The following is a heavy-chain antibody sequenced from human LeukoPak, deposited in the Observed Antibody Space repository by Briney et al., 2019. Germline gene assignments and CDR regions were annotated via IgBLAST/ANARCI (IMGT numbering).Heavy chain of an antibody. CDR2: ISWNSGSI. D-gene: IGHD3-22*01. J-gene: IGHJ4*02. CDR3: AKDTGYYYDSSNYWN. CDR1: QFIFSTYS. Sequence: GGSLRLSCAASQFIFSTYSMNWVRQAPGKGLEWVSGISWNSGSIGYADSVRGRFTISRDNAKNSLYLQMNSLRAEDTALYYCAKDTGYYYDSSNYWNWGQGTLVTVSS. V-gene: IGHV3-9*01.